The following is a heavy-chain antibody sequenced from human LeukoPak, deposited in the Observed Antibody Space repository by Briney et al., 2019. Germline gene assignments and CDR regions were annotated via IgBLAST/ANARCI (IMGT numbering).Heavy chain of an antibody. Sequence: GASVKVSCKASGGTFSSYAISWVRQAPGQGLEWMGRIIPIFGIANYAQKFQGRVTITADKSTSTAYMELSSLRSEDTAVYHCARDRGGNPLWGQGTLVTVSS. V-gene: IGHV1-69*04. J-gene: IGHJ4*02. CDR1: GGTFSSYA. CDR2: IIPIFGIA. CDR3: ARDRGGNPL. D-gene: IGHD4-23*01.